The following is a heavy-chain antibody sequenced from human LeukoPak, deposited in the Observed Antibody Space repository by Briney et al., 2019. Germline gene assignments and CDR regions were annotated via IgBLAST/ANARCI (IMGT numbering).Heavy chain of an antibody. CDR2: ISAYNGST. Sequence: GASVKVSCKASGYTFTSYGISWVRQAPGQGLEWMGWISAYNGSTNYAQKLQGRVTMTTDTSTSTAYMELRSLRSDDTAVYYCARDINTIFGVVRGTSLHYWGQGTLVTVSS. CDR3: ARDINTIFGVVRGTSLHY. J-gene: IGHJ4*02. D-gene: IGHD3-3*01. V-gene: IGHV1-18*01. CDR1: GYTFTSYG.